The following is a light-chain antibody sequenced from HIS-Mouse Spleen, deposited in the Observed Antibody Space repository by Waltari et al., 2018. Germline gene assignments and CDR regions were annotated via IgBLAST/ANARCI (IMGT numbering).Light chain of an antibody. CDR2: GKN. J-gene: IGLJ3*02. CDR1: SLRSYY. Sequence: SSELTQDPAVSVALGQTVRITCQGDSLRSYYASWYQQKPGQAPVLVIYGKNHRPSGIPDRFSGSSSGNTAALTITGAQAEDEADYYCNSRDSSGNHLRVFGGGTKLTVL. CDR3: NSRDSSGNHLRV. V-gene: IGLV3-19*01.